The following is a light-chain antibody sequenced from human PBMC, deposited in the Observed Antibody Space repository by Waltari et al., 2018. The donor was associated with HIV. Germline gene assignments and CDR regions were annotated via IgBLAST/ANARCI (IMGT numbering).Light chain of an antibody. J-gene: IGLJ1*01. CDR1: SSDIGGFNY. CDR3: TSYTTSSTRV. V-gene: IGLV2-14*01. Sequence: QSALTQPASVSGSPGQSITISCTGTSSDIGGFNYVSCYQQHPGKVPKLMIYEVSHRPAGVSNRFSGSKSGDTASLTISGLQAEDEADHYCTSYTTSSTRVFGTGTKVTVL. CDR2: EVS.